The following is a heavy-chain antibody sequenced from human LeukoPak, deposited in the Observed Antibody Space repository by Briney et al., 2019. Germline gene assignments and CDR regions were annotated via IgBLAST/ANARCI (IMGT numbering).Heavy chain of an antibody. CDR1: GYSISSGNY. J-gene: IGHJ4*02. CDR2: IYHSGST. CDR3: ARVNSTSSFDY. Sequence: SETLSLTCAVSGYSISSGNYWGWIRQPPGKGLEWIGSIYHSGSTSYNPSLKSRVTILVDTSKNQFSLKLSSVTAADTAVYYCARVNSTSSFDYWGQGTLVTVSS. V-gene: IGHV4-38-2*01. D-gene: IGHD6-6*01.